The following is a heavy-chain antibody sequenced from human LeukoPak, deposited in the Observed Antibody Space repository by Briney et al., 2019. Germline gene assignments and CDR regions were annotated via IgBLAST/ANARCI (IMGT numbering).Heavy chain of an antibody. CDR1: GFTFSSYA. D-gene: IGHD3-10*01. CDR2: ISYDGSNK. CDR3: ANGGSGSYYYYYYGMDV. Sequence: PGGSLRLSCAASGFTFSSYAMHWVRQAPGKGLEWVAVISYDGSNKYYADSVKGRFTISRGNSKNTLYLQMNSLRAEDTAVYYCANGGSGSYYYYYYGMDVWGQGTTVTVSS. J-gene: IGHJ6*02. V-gene: IGHV3-30*04.